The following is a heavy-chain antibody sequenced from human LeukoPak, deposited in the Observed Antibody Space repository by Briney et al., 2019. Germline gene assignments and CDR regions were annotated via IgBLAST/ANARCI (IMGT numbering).Heavy chain of an antibody. CDR1: GFTFSSYG. V-gene: IGHV3-30*18. CDR2: ISYDGSNK. Sequence: PGGSLRLSCAASGFTFSSYGMHWVRQAPGKGLEWVAVISYDGSNKYYADSVKGRFTISRDNSKNTLYLQMNSLRAEDTAVYYCAKVGFSKYDILTGYDREGYWGQGTLVTVSS. D-gene: IGHD3-9*01. J-gene: IGHJ4*02. CDR3: AKVGFSKYDILTGYDREGY.